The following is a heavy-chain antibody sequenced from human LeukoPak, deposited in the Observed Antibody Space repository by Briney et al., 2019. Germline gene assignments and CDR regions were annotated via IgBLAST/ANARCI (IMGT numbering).Heavy chain of an antibody. CDR3: ARGLSGYSSSLGY. V-gene: IGHV3-20*04. D-gene: IGHD6-6*01. Sequence: PGGSLRLSCAASGFTFDDYGMNWVRQAPGKGLEWVSGINWNGGSTGYADSVKGRFTISRANAKNSLYLQMNSLRAEDTALYYCARGLSGYSSSLGYWGQGTLVTVSS. J-gene: IGHJ4*02. CDR2: INWNGGST. CDR1: GFTFDDYG.